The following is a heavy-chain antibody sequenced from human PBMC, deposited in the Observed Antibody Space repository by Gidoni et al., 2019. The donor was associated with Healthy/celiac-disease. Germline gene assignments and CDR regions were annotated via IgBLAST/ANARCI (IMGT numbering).Heavy chain of an antibody. Sequence: QVQLVESGGGVVQPGRSLRLSCAASGLPFSSYDMHWVRQAPGTGLEWVAVRWYDGSNKYYAGSVKGRFTISRANSKNTLYLQMNSLRAEDTAVYYCARDGLGGDPFSWILHGMDVWGQGTTVTVSS. CDR1: GLPFSSYD. CDR3: ARDGLGGDPFSWILHGMDV. CDR2: RWYDGSNK. V-gene: IGHV3-33*01. J-gene: IGHJ6*02. D-gene: IGHD5-18*01.